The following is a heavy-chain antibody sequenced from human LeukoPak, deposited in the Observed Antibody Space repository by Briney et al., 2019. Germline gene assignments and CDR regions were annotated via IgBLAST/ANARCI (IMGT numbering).Heavy chain of an antibody. J-gene: IGHJ4*02. CDR3: AKDLPRTGMIDY. CDR2: ISSSGGST. V-gene: IGHV3-23*01. CDR1: GFTFGSYA. D-gene: IGHD1-1*01. Sequence: GGSLRLSCAASGFTFGSYAMSWVRQAPGKGLEWVSVISSSGGSTYYADSVKGRFTISRDNSKNTLYLQMNSLRAEDTAIYYCAKDLPRTGMIDYWGQGTLVTVSS.